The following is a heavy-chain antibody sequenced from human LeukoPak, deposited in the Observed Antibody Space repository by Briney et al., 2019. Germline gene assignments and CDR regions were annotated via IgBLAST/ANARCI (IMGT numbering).Heavy chain of an antibody. V-gene: IGHV1-2*02. CDR2: INPNSGGT. CDR3: AREEQQLFSEYYFDY. J-gene: IGHJ4*02. D-gene: IGHD6-13*01. CDR1: GYTFTGYY. Sequence: ASVKVSCKASGYTFTGYYMHWVRQAPGQGLEWMGWINPNSGGTNYAQKFQGRVTMTRDTSISTAYMELSRLRSDDTAVYYCAREEQQLFSEYYFDYWGQGTLVTVSS.